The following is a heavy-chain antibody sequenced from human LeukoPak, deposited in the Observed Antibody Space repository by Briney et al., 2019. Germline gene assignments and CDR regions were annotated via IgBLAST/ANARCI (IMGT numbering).Heavy chain of an antibody. J-gene: IGHJ3*02. CDR3: ARADRPGTFYAFDI. CDR1: GFTFSSYS. CDR2: ISSSSSTI. V-gene: IGHV3-48*01. Sequence: GGSLRLSCAASGFTFSSYSMNWVRQAPGKGLEWVSYISSSSSTIYYADSVKGRFTISRDNAKNSLYLQMNSLRAEDTAVYYCARADRPGTFYAFDIWGQGTMVTVSS.